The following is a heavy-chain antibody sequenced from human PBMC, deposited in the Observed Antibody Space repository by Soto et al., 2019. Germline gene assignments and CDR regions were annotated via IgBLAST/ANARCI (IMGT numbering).Heavy chain of an antibody. Sequence: ASVKVSCKASGYTFTSCGISWGRQAPGQGLEWMGWISAYNGNTNYAQKLQGRVTMTTDTSTSTAYMELRSLRSDDTAVYYCARATYYDFWSGYHTGPFDYWGQGTLVTVSS. CDR3: ARATYYDFWSGYHTGPFDY. CDR1: GYTFTSCG. V-gene: IGHV1-18*01. CDR2: ISAYNGNT. D-gene: IGHD3-3*01. J-gene: IGHJ4*02.